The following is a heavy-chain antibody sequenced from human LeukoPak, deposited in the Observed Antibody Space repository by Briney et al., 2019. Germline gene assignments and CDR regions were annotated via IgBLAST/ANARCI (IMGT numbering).Heavy chain of an antibody. D-gene: IGHD2-2*02. Sequence: GGSLRLSCAASGFTFSSYAMSWVRQAPGNGLEWVSAISGSGGSTYYADSVKGRFTISRDNSKNTLYLQMNSLRAEDTAVYYCAKGPTKGYCSSTSCYIVDWFDPWGQGTLVTVSS. V-gene: IGHV3-23*01. CDR1: GFTFSSYA. J-gene: IGHJ5*02. CDR2: ISGSGGST. CDR3: AKGPTKGYCSSTSCYIVDWFDP.